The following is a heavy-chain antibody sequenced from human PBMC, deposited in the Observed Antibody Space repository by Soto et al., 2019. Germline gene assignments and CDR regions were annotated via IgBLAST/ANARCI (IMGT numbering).Heavy chain of an antibody. V-gene: IGHV1-69*01. J-gene: IGHJ4*02. CDR2: IIPIFGTT. Sequence: QVQLVQSGAEVKKPGSSVKVSCEASGGTFSSYGITWVRQAPGQGLEWMGGIIPIFGTTNYAQKFQGRVTITADASKNIAYMELSSLRSEDTAVYYCAVDYYDSSGYPGYWGQVTLVTVSS. CDR3: AVDYYDSSGYPGY. D-gene: IGHD3-22*01. CDR1: GGTFSSYG.